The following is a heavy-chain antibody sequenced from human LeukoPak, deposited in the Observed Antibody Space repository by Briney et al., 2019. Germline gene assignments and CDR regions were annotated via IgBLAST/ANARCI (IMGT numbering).Heavy chain of an antibody. CDR3: AKWGTFMTSGVTPGFDY. CDR1: GFTFSSYE. V-gene: IGHV3-30*18. D-gene: IGHD3-3*01. J-gene: IGHJ4*02. Sequence: GGSLRLSCAASGFTFSSYEMNWVRQAPGKGLEWVAVISKDGSNEFYADSVKGRFTISRDNSNNTLSLQMNSLRTEDTAVYYCAKWGTFMTSGVTPGFDYWGQGTLVTVSS. CDR2: ISKDGSNE.